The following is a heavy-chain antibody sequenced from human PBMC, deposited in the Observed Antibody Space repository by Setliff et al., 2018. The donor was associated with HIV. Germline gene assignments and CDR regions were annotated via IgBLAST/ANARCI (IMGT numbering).Heavy chain of an antibody. Sequence: SVKVSCKASGGTFGKYSINWVRQAPGQGLEWMGGVIPIFGSTTFAQKFQGRVTITADESKDTVEMELSSLTSEDTAVYYCARDDHYYDMGSILSDWFFDVWDRGTLVTVS. V-gene: IGHV1-69*13. CDR3: ARDDHYYDMGSILSDWFFDV. D-gene: IGHD3-22*01. CDR1: GGTFGKYS. J-gene: IGHJ2*01. CDR2: VIPIFGST.